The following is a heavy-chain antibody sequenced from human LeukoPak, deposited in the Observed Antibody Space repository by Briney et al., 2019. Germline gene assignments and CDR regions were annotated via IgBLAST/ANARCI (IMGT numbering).Heavy chain of an antibody. CDR2: ISGSGGST. J-gene: IGHJ4*02. Sequence: PGASLRLSCAASGFTFSSYAMSWVRQAPGKGLEWVSAISGSGGSTYYADSVKGRFTISRDNSKNTLYLQMNSLRAYDTAVYYCAKEGGPYYYGSGSYSAYDYWGQGTLVTVSS. D-gene: IGHD3-10*01. V-gene: IGHV3-23*01. CDR3: AKEGGPYYYGSGSYSAYDY. CDR1: GFTFSSYA.